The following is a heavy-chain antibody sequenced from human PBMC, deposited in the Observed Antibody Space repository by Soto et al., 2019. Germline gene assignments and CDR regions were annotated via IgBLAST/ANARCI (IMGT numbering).Heavy chain of an antibody. D-gene: IGHD1-20*01. V-gene: IGHV1-69*12. CDR3: ARSITGTVSYYYGMDV. J-gene: IGHJ6*02. Sequence: QVQLVQSGAEVKKPGSSVKVSCKASGGTFSSYAISWMGQAPGQGLEWMGGIIPIFGTANYAQKFQGRVTITADESTSTAYMELSSLRSEDTAVYYCARSITGTVSYYYGMDVWGQGTTVTVSS. CDR2: IIPIFGTA. CDR1: GGTFSSYA.